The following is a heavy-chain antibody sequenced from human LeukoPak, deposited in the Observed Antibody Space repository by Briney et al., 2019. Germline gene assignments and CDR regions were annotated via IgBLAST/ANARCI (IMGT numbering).Heavy chain of an antibody. D-gene: IGHD5-18*01. J-gene: IGHJ4*02. CDR1: GYTFTGYY. CDR3: ASGAVYTAMVPDPLDY. Sequence: ASVKVSCKASGYTFTGYYMHWVRQAPGQGLEWMGWINPNSGGTNYAQKFQGRVTMTRDTSISTAYMEPSRLRSDDTAVYYCASGAVYTAMVPDPLDYWGQGTLVTVSS. CDR2: INPNSGGT. V-gene: IGHV1-2*02.